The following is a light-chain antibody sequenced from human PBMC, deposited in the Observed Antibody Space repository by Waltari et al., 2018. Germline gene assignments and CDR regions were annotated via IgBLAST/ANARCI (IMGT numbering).Light chain of an antibody. J-gene: IGLJ3*02. CDR2: YVT. Sequence: YQLHPAQAPKLMIYYVTKRPSGVPARFSGSNSGNTASLTISGLQAEDEADYYCCSYAGTYSLVFGGGTKLTVL. CDR3: CSYAGTYSLV. V-gene: IGLV2-11*03.